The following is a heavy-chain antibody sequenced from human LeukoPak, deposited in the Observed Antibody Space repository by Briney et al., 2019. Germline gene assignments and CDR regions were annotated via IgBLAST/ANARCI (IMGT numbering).Heavy chain of an antibody. V-gene: IGHV4-59*04. J-gene: IGHJ3*02. CDR1: GGSISSYY. CDR2: IYYNGKT. Sequence: SETLSLTCTVSGGSISSYYWSWIRQPPGEGLEWIGNIYYNGKTFYNESVKSRVTISVDTSKNQFSLKLSSVTAADTALFYCARYSGSHYAFDIWGQGTMVTVSS. CDR3: ARYSGSHYAFDI. D-gene: IGHD1-26*01.